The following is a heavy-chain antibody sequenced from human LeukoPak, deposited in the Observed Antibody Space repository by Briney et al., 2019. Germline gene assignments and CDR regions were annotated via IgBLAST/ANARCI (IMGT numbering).Heavy chain of an antibody. V-gene: IGHV3-74*01. Sequence: PGGSLRLSCPYSGFTFSNYWMHWVRQAPGKGLVWVSRINSDGSSTTHADSVKGRFTISRDNAKNTLYLQMNSLRVEDTAVYFCARVSVDSSRWYFHNWGQGTLVTVSS. CDR3: ARVSVDSSRWYFHN. CDR1: GFTFSNYW. J-gene: IGHJ4*02. CDR2: INSDGSST. D-gene: IGHD6-19*01.